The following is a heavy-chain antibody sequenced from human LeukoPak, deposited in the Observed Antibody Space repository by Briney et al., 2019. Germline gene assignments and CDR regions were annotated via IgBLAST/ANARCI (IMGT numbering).Heavy chain of an antibody. J-gene: IGHJ3*02. CDR2: INPSGGST. D-gene: IGHD3-10*01. CDR3: ARGRDMVRGVKRQNHDAFDI. Sequence: RASVKVSCKASGYTFTSYYMHWVRQAPGQGLEWMGIINPSGGSTSYAQKFQGRVTKTRDTSTSTVYMELSSLRSEDTAVYYCARGRDMVRGVKRQNHDAFDIWGQGTMVTVSS. V-gene: IGHV1-46*01. CDR1: GYTFTSYY.